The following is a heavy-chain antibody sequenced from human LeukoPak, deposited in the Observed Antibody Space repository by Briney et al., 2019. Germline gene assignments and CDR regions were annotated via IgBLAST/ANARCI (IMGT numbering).Heavy chain of an antibody. Sequence: GGSLRLSCAASGFTFSSYWMNWVRQAPGKGLEWVSSISSSSSYIYYADSVKGRFTISRDNAKNSLYLQMNSLGAEDTAVYYCARVPGGNDLDYWGQGTLVTVSS. V-gene: IGHV3-21*01. CDR1: GFTFSSYW. CDR3: ARVPGGNDLDY. CDR2: ISSSSSYI. J-gene: IGHJ4*02. D-gene: IGHD4-23*01.